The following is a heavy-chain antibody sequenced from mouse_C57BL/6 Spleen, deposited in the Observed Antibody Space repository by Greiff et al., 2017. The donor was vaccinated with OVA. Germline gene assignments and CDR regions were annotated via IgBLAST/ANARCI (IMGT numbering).Heavy chain of an antibody. D-gene: IGHD2-4*01. J-gene: IGHJ1*03. CDR2: INPNYGTT. CDR1: GYSFTYYN. Sequence: VHVKQSGPELVKPGASVTISCKASGYSFTYYNMNWVKQSNGKSLEWIGVINPNYGTTSYNQKFKGKATLTVDQSSSTAYMQLNSLTSEDSAVYYCARMDYDGYWYFDVWGTGTTVTVSS. CDR3: ARMDYDGYWYFDV. V-gene: IGHV1-39*01.